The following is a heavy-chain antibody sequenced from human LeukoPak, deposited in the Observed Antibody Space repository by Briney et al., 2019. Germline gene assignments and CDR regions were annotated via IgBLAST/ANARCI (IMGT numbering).Heavy chain of an antibody. CDR2: ISGSGGST. D-gene: IGHD3-3*01. CDR1: GFTFSSYA. V-gene: IGHV3-23*01. Sequence: GGSLRLSCAASGFTFSSYAMSWVRQAPGKGLEWVSAISGSGGSTYYADSVKGRFTISRDNSKNTLYLQMNSLRAEDTAVYYCAKDHYYDFWSGYYPDYWGQGTLVTVSS. J-gene: IGHJ4*02. CDR3: AKDHYYDFWSGYYPDY.